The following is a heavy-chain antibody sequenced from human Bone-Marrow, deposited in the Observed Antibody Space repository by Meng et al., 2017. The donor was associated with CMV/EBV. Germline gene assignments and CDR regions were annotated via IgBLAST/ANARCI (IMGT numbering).Heavy chain of an antibody. CDR1: RFSFSSYA. D-gene: IGHD6-6*01. J-gene: IGHJ3*02. Sequence: GGSLRLSCAASRFSFSSYAMSWVRQAPGKALQWVSVIYSGGSSTYYADSVQGRFTISRDNSKNTLYLQMNSLRAEDTAIYYCAKESIAELDAFDIWGQGKMVTVSS. V-gene: IGHV3-23*03. CDR3: AKESIAELDAFDI. CDR2: IYSGGSST.